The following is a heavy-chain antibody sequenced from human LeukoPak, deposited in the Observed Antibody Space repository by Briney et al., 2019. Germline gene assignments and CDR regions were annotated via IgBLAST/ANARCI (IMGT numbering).Heavy chain of an antibody. CDR3: ARVEPMIAFGGVIAHYFDY. J-gene: IGHJ4*02. CDR1: GGSISSGGYY. D-gene: IGHD3-16*02. CDR2: IYYSGST. V-gene: IGHV4-31*03. Sequence: SETLSLTCTVSGGSISSGGYYWSWIRQHPGKGLEWIGYIYYSGSTYYNPSLKSRVTISVDTSKNQFSLKLSSVTAADTAVYYCARVEPMIAFGGVIAHYFDYWGQGTLVTVSS.